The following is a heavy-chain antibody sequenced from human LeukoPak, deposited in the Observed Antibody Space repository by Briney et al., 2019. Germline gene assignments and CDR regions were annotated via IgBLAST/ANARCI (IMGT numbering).Heavy chain of an antibody. J-gene: IGHJ4*02. V-gene: IGHV3-23*01. CDR3: AKSHYGSGVWELILDY. D-gene: IGHD3-10*01. CDR2: ISGSGGST. CDR1: GFTFSSYA. Sequence: HPGGSLRLSCAASGFTFSSYAMSWVRQAPGKGLEWVSAISGSGGSTYYADSVKSRFTISRDNSKNTLYLQMNSLRVEDTAVYYCAKSHYGSGVWELILDYWGQGTLVTVSS.